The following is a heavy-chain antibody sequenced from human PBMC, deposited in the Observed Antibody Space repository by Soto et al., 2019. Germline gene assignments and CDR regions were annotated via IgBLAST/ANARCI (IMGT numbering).Heavy chain of an antibody. Sequence: PSETLSLTCTVSGGSISTDYWTWIRQPPGKGLEWIGYIYNSGSTKYNPSLKSRVTMSVDTSTKEFSLRMSSVTAADTAVYYCARGSNCYDTRGFLDYWGQGALVTVSS. D-gene: IGHD3-22*01. V-gene: IGHV4-59*01. CDR2: IYNSGST. J-gene: IGHJ4*02. CDR1: GGSISTDY. CDR3: ARGSNCYDTRGFLDY.